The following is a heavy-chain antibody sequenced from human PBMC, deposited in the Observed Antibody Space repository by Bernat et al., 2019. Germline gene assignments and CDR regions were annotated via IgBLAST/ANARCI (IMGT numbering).Heavy chain of an antibody. Sequence: QVQLVESGGGLVKPGGSLRLSCAASGFTFSSYGMHWVRQAPGKGLEWVAVIWYDGSNKYYADSVKGRFTISRDNSKNTLYLQMNSLRAEDTAVDYGAKYLGWDIKRARHYGMDVWGQGTTVTVSS. J-gene: IGHJ6*02. CDR2: IWYDGSNK. V-gene: IGHV3-30*02. CDR3: AKYLGWDIKRARHYGMDV. CDR1: GFTFSSYG. D-gene: IGHD5-12*01.